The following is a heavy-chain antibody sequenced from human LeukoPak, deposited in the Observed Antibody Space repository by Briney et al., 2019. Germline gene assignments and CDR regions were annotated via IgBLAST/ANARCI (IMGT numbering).Heavy chain of an antibody. CDR1: GGSISSYY. CDR3: ARYLMGTVTYYFDY. Sequence: SSETLSLTCTVSGGSISSYYWSWIRQPPGKGLEWIGYIYYSGSTNYNPSLKSRVTISVDTSKNQFSLKLSPVTAADTAVYYCARYLMGTVTYYFDYWGQGTLVTVSS. D-gene: IGHD4-17*01. J-gene: IGHJ4*02. CDR2: IYYSGST. V-gene: IGHV4-59*01.